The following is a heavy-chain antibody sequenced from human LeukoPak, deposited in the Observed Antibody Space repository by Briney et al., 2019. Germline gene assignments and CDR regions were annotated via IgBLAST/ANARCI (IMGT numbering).Heavy chain of an antibody. J-gene: IGHJ6*03. CDR3: ARVFSYDFWSGSYPGYMDV. CDR1: GGSVSSAGYY. D-gene: IGHD3-3*01. V-gene: IGHV4-61*08. Sequence: PSETLSLTCTVSGGSVSSAGYYWSWIRQPPGKGLEWIGYIYYSGSTNYNPSLKSRVTISVDTSKNQFSLKLSSVTAADTAVYYCARVFSYDFWSGSYPGYMDVWGKGTTVTVSS. CDR2: IYYSGST.